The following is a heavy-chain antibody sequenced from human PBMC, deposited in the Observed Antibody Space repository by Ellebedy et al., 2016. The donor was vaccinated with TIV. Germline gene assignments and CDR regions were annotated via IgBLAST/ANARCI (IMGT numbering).Heavy chain of an antibody. J-gene: IGHJ4*02. CDR3: ARGGDIVVVTDPPGY. CDR1: GYTFTSYY. Sequence: ASVKVSCXASGYTFTSYYMHWVRQAPGQGLEWMGIINPSGGSTSYAQKFQGRVTMTRDTSTSTVYMELSSLRSEDTAVYYCARGGDIVVVTDPPGYWGQGTLVTVSS. CDR2: INPSGGST. V-gene: IGHV1-46*01. D-gene: IGHD2-21*02.